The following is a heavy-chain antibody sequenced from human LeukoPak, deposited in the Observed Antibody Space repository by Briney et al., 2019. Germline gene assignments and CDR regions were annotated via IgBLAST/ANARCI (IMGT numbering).Heavy chain of an antibody. CDR1: GGSFSGYY. V-gene: IGHV4-34*01. Sequence: SETLSLTCAVYGGSFSGYYWSWIRQPPGKGLEWIGEINHSGSTNYNPSLKSRVTISVDTSKNQFSLKLSSVTAADTAVYYCARGQGYYYGSGSYAYYMDVWGKGTTVTVSS. CDR2: INHSGST. J-gene: IGHJ6*03. D-gene: IGHD3-10*01. CDR3: ARGQGYYYGSGSYAYYMDV.